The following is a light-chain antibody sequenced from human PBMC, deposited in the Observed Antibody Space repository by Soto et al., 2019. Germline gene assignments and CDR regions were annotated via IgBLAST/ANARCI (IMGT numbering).Light chain of an antibody. V-gene: IGKV1-39*01. J-gene: IGKJ1*01. Sequence: DIQMTQSPSSLSASVGYTITITCRASQSIRGYLNWYQEKPGEAPKLLIYAASSLQSGVPSRFSGSGFGTDFTLTISTLQPEDFATYYCQQSYSALWTFGQGTKVDIK. CDR1: QSIRGY. CDR2: AAS. CDR3: QQSYSALWT.